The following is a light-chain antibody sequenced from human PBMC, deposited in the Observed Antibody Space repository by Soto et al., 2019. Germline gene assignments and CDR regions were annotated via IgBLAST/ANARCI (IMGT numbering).Light chain of an antibody. V-gene: IGKV3-20*01. J-gene: IGKJ2*01. CDR1: QSITSSY. Sequence: VLTQSPVTLSLSPGDRATLSCRTSQSITSSYLAWYQQRPGQAPRLLIYGASSRATGIPDSFSGSGSGTDFTLTISRLEPEDFAVYYCQQYNSSPPMYSFGQATKLEIK. CDR2: GAS. CDR3: QQYNSSPPMYS.